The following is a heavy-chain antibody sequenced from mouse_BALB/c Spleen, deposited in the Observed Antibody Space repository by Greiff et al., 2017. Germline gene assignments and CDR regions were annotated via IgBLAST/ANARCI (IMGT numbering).Heavy chain of an antibody. V-gene: IGHV3-2*02. CDR3: ARGTRYDGYAMDY. Sequence: ESGPGLVKPSQSLSLTCTVTGYSITSDYAWNWIRQFPGNKLEWMGYISYSGSTSYNPSLKSRISITRDTSKNQFFLQLNSVTTEDTATYYCARGTRYDGYAMDYWGQGTSVTVSS. CDR2: ISYSGST. CDR1: GYSITSDYA. D-gene: IGHD2-14*01. J-gene: IGHJ4*01.